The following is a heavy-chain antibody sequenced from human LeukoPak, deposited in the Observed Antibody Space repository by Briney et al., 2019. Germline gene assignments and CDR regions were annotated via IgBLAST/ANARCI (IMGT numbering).Heavy chain of an antibody. J-gene: IGHJ3*02. CDR1: GGSFSGYY. Sequence: SETLSLTCAVYGGSFSGYYWSWIRQPPGKGLEWIGEINHSGSTNYNPSLKSRVTISVDTSKNQFSLKLSSVTAADTAVYYCARDQGRITMIGDAFDIWGQGTMVTVSS. D-gene: IGHD3-22*01. V-gene: IGHV4-34*01. CDR2: INHSGST. CDR3: ARDQGRITMIGDAFDI.